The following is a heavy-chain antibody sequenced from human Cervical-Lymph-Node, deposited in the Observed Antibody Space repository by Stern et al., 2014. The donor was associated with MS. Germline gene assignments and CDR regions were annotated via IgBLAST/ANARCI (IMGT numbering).Heavy chain of an antibody. J-gene: IGHJ2*01. D-gene: IGHD2-2*01. CDR2: IYYGGSP. CDR1: GGSISSSSYY. Sequence: QVQLVQSGPGLVKPSETLSLTCTVSGGSISSSSYYWGWIRQPPGKGLEWIGSIYYGGSPYYTPSIKVRFTIPVDTPKTQFSRKLSSVTAADTAVYYCAPSGCSSTSCPNWYFDLWGRGTLVTVSS. CDR3: APSGCSSTSCPNWYFDL. V-gene: IGHV4-39*01.